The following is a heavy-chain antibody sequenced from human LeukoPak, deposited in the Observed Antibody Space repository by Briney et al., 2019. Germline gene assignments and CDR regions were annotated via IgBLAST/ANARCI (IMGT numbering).Heavy chain of an antibody. V-gene: IGHV3-30*02. Sequence: PGGSLRLSCAASGFTFSSYGMHWVRQAPGKGLEWVAFIRYDGSNKYYADSVKGRFTISRDNSKNTLYLQMNSLRAEDTAVYYCAKGDHYYDSSGYRPPDIWGQGSIVTVSS. J-gene: IGHJ3*02. CDR2: IRYDGSNK. D-gene: IGHD3-22*01. CDR3: AKGDHYYDSSGYRPPDI. CDR1: GFTFSSYG.